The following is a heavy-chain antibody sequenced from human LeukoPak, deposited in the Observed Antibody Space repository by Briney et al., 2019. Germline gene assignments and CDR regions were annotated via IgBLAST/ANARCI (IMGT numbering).Heavy chain of an antibody. CDR3: ARAVGDYYGDYPFDY. D-gene: IGHD4-17*01. CDR1: GFTFSSYS. V-gene: IGHV3-21*01. CDR2: ISSSSSYI. Sequence: PGGSLRLSCAASGFTFSSYSMNWVRQAPGKGLEWVSSISSSSSYIYYADSVKGRFTISRDNAKNSLYLQMNSLRAEDTAVYYCARAVGDYYGDYPFDYWGQGTLVTVSS. J-gene: IGHJ4*02.